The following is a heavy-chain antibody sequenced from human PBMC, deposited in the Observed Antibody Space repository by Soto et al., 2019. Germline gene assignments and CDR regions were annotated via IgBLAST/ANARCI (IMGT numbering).Heavy chain of an antibody. Sequence: ASVKVSCKASGFTFTSHGISWVREAPGQGLEWMGWISGFDGNTNYAQKLQGRVTMTTDTSTSTAYMELRSLRSDDTAVYYCARDYGILTPYYLALTRLDVWSQGTTVTVSS. V-gene: IGHV1-18*01. J-gene: IGHJ6*02. CDR3: ARDYGILTPYYLALTRLDV. CDR2: ISGFDGNT. CDR1: GFTFTSHG. D-gene: IGHD3-9*01.